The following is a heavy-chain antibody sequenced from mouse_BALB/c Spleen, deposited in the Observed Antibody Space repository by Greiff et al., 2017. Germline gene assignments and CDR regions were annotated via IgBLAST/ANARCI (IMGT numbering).Heavy chain of an antibody. CDR2: ISYDGSN. Sequence: EVQLQQSGPGLVKPSQSLSLTCSVTGYSITSGYYWNWIRQFAENLLEWMGYISYDGSNNYNPTLKNRISITRDTAKNQFFLKLNSVTTEDTATYYSERGGIYYRCDDGARGFDVWGAGTTVTVSS. J-gene: IGHJ1*01. D-gene: IGHD2-14*01. CDR1: GYSITSGYY. V-gene: IGHV3-6*02. CDR3: ERGGIYYRCDDGARGFDV.